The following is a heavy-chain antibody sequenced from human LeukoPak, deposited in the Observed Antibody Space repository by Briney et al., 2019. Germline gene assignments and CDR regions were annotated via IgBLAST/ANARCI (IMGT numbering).Heavy chain of an antibody. Sequence: ASVKVSCKASGGTFSSYAISWVRQAPGQGLEWMGRIIPILGIANYAQKFQGRVTITADKSTSTAYMELSSLRSEDTAVYYCARVGEWFGPEPLPPVWGQGTTVTVSS. CDR3: ARVGEWFGPEPLPPV. D-gene: IGHD3-10*01. CDR2: IIPILGIA. V-gene: IGHV1-69*04. CDR1: GGTFSSYA. J-gene: IGHJ6*02.